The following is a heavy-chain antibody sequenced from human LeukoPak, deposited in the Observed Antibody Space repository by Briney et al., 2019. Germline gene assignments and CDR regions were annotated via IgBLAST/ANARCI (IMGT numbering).Heavy chain of an antibody. CDR2: ISYDGSNK. V-gene: IGHV3-30*03. J-gene: IGHJ3*02. Sequence: PGSSLRLSCAASGFTFSSYGMHWVRQAPGKGLEWVAVISYDGSNKYYADSVKGRFTISRDNSKNTLYLQMNSLRAEDTAVYYCARVVDTPMVLYGAVDIWGQGTMVTVSS. CDR3: ARVVDTPMVLYGAVDI. CDR1: GFTFSSYG. D-gene: IGHD5-18*01.